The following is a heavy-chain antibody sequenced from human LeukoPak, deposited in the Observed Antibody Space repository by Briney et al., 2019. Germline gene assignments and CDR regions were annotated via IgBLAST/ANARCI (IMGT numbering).Heavy chain of an antibody. D-gene: IGHD1-26*01. Sequence: GGSLRLACAASGFTFGVYWMTWVRQAPGKGLEGVANINPDGSEKYYVDSVKGRFTISRDNADNSLFLHMDRLRAEDTAVYYCARSWDYYYYYFDVWGKGTTVTVSS. CDR3: ARSWDYYYYYFDV. CDR2: INPDGSEK. CDR1: GFTFGVYW. V-gene: IGHV3-7*01. J-gene: IGHJ6*03.